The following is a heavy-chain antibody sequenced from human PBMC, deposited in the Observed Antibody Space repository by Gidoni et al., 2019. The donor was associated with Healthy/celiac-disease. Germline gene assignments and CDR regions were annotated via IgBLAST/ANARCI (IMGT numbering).Heavy chain of an antibody. J-gene: IGHJ4*02. D-gene: IGHD1-1*01. V-gene: IGHV4-39*01. Sequence: QLQLQESGPGLVKPSETLSLTCTVSGGSISSSSYYWGWIRQPPGKGLEWIGSIYYSGSTYYNPSLKSRVTISVDTSKNQFSLKLSSVTAADTAVYYCARHPVYNWNVGLFDYWGQGTLVTVSS. CDR3: ARHPVYNWNVGLFDY. CDR1: GGSISSSSYY. CDR2: IYYSGST.